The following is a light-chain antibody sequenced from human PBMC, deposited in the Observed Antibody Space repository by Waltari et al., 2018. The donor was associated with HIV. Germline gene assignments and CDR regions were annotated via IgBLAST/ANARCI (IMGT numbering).Light chain of an antibody. Sequence: EIVLTQSPGTLSLSPGERATLSCRPRQTVSSSYLAWYQQKPGQAPRLLIYCASIRATGISDRFSGSGSGTDFTLTISRLEPEDFAVYYCHHYGSSPYTFGPGTKLEIK. V-gene: IGKV3-20*01. CDR1: QTVSSSY. CDR2: CAS. CDR3: HHYGSSPYT. J-gene: IGKJ2*01.